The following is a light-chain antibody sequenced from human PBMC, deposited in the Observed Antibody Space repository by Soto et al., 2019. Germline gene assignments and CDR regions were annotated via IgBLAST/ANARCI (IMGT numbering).Light chain of an antibody. CDR1: QSVTSSC. V-gene: IGKV3-20*01. CDR2: GAS. Sequence: EIVLTQSPGTLSLSPGERATLSCTASQSVTSSCLAWYQRKPGQAPRLLIYGASRRATGIPDRFSGSGSGTDFTLTISRLEPEDFAVYYCQHYGASPKYTFGQGTKVDIK. CDR3: QHYGASPKYT. J-gene: IGKJ2*01.